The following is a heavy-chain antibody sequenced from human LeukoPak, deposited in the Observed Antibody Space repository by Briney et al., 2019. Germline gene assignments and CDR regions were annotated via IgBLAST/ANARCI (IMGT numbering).Heavy chain of an antibody. D-gene: IGHD1-26*01. Sequence: PSETLSLTCTVSDYSITTGGDYWGWIRQSPVKGLEWIGSVYHSGSAYPSPSLKSRVTLSVDTPKNQFSLKLSSVTAADTAMYYCARLLVGTRAFDIWGQGTMVTVSS. V-gene: IGHV4-39*01. CDR3: ARLLVGTRAFDI. CDR1: DYSITTGGDY. J-gene: IGHJ3*02. CDR2: VYHSGSA.